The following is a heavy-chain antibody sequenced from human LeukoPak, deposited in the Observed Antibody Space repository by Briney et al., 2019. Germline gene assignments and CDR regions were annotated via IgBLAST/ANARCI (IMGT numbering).Heavy chain of an antibody. V-gene: IGHV4-39*07. D-gene: IGHD6-13*01. CDR2: IYYSGST. J-gene: IGHJ4*02. Sequence: PSETLSLTCTVSGGSISSSSYYWGWIRQPPGKGLEWIGSIYYSGSTYYNPSLKSRVTISVDTSKNQFSLKLSSVTAADTAVYYCARTGIAAAANPFDYWGQGTLVTVSS. CDR1: GGSISSSSYY. CDR3: ARTGIAAAANPFDY.